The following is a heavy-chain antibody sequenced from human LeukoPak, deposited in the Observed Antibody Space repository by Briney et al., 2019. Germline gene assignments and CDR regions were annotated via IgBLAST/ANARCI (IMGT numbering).Heavy chain of an antibody. Sequence: GGSLRLSCAASGFTFSSYWMTWVRQAPGKGLEWVANIKEDGSKKNYVDSVKGRFTISRDNAKNSLYLQMNSLRAEDTAVYYCARGDYGDYSHFDYWGQGTLVTVSS. V-gene: IGHV3-7*03. CDR1: GFTFSSYW. CDR2: IKEDGSKK. J-gene: IGHJ4*02. CDR3: ARGDYGDYSHFDY. D-gene: IGHD4-17*01.